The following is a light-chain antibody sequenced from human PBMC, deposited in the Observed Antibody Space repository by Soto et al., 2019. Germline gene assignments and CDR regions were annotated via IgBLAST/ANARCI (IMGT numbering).Light chain of an antibody. V-gene: IGLV1-44*01. J-gene: IGLJ2*01. CDR2: HNN. Sequence: QSVLTQPPSASGTPGQRVTISCSGSNSNVGSNTVDWYQQLPGTAPKLLIYHNNQRPSGVPDRLSGSKSGTSASLAISGRQSEDEADYYCAAWDDSLNAVVFGGGTKLTVL. CDR3: AAWDDSLNAVV. CDR1: NSNVGSNT.